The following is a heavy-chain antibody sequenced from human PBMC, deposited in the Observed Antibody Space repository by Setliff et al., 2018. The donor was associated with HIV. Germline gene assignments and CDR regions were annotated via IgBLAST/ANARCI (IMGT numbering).Heavy chain of an antibody. CDR1: GFSLSDHD. CDR3: TTDAYDILTGHDY. Sequence: GGSLRLSCEASGFSLSDHDMDWVRQAPGKGLEWVGRIKTKTDGGTTDYAAPVKGRFTVSRDDSKNTLYLQMNSLKTEDTAVYYCTTDAYDILTGHDYWGQGTLVTVSS. J-gene: IGHJ4*02. CDR2: IKTKTDGGTT. V-gene: IGHV3-15*01. D-gene: IGHD3-9*01.